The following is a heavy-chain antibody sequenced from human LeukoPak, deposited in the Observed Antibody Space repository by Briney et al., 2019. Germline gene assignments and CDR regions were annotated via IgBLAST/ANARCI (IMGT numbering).Heavy chain of an antibody. CDR1: GFAFSNYG. CDR2: ITGSGDTT. CDR3: AKDGNWARFEN. J-gene: IGHJ4*02. D-gene: IGHD7-27*01. Sequence: GGSLRLSCAASGFAFSNYGMDWVRQAPGKGLEWVSGITGSGDTTYYADSVKGRFTISRDNSKNTLYLQMNSPRAEDTAAYYCAKDGNWARFENWGQGTLVTVSS. V-gene: IGHV3-23*01.